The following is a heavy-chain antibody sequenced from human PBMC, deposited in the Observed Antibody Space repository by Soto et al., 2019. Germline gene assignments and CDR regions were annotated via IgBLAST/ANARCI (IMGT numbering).Heavy chain of an antibody. Sequence: GGSLRLSCAASGFTFSTYGMHWVRQAPGKGLEWVAVIWYDGSNKYYGDSVKVRFTISRDNSKNTLFLQMNRLRAEDTAVYYCATSAPRWYSSSWPFDYWGQGTLVTVSS. D-gene: IGHD6-13*01. J-gene: IGHJ4*02. CDR3: ATSAPRWYSSSWPFDY. CDR1: GFTFSTYG. V-gene: IGHV3-33*01. CDR2: IWYDGSNK.